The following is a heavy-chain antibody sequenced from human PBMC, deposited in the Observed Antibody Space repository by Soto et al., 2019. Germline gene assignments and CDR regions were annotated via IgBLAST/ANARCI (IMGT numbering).Heavy chain of an antibody. V-gene: IGHV3-48*01. CDR3: AKMVTTYYYYYMDV. D-gene: IGHD4-17*01. CDR2: ISSSSGII. CDR1: GFTFGSFS. J-gene: IGHJ6*03. Sequence: VHLVESGGGLVQPGGSLRLSCAASGFTFGSFSMNWVRQAPGKGLEWVSYISSSSGIIYYADSVKGRFTISRDNAKTSLYLQMNSLRAEDTAVYFCAKMVTTYYYYYMDVWGKGPTVTVSS.